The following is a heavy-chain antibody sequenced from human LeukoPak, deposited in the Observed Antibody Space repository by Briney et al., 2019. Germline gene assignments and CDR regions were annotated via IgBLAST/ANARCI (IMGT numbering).Heavy chain of an antibody. CDR3: AKRDDFWSGYTDY. CDR2: IKQDGSEK. CDR1: GFTFSSYW. V-gene: IGHV3-7*03. D-gene: IGHD3-3*01. Sequence: GGSLRLSCAASGFTFSSYWMSWVRQAPGKGLEWVANIKQDGSEKYYVDSVKGRFTISRDNSKNTLYLQMNSLRAEDTAVYYCAKRDDFWSGYTDYWGQGTLVTVSS. J-gene: IGHJ4*02.